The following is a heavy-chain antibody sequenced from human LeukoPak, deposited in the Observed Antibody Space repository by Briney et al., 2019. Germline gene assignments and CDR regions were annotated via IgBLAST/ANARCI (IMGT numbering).Heavy chain of an antibody. CDR1: GFTFSSYG. V-gene: IGHV3-33*01. J-gene: IGHJ4*02. CDR3: ARAGVYDYVWGSTDLGYFDY. D-gene: IGHD3-16*01. Sequence: GGSLRLSCAASGFTFSSYGMHWVRQAPGKGLEWVAVIWYDGSNKYYADSVKGRFTISRDNSKNTLYLQMNSLRAEDTAVYYCARAGVYDYVWGSTDLGYFDYWGQGTLVTVSS. CDR2: IWYDGSNK.